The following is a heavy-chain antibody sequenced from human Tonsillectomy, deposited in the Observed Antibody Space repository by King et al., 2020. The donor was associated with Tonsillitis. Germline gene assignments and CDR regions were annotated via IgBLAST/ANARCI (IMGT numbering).Heavy chain of an antibody. CDR3: ARPTTEYYFDY. CDR1: GSSISSGYY. D-gene: IGHD1-1*01. J-gene: IGHJ4*02. Sequence: QLQESGPGLVKPSETLSLTCTVSGSSISSGYYWGWTRQPPGKGLEWIGSIYHSGSTYYNPSLKSRVTISVDKSKNQFSLKLSSVTAADTAVYYCARPTTEYYFDYWGQGTLVTVSS. CDR2: IYHSGST. V-gene: IGHV4-38-2*02.